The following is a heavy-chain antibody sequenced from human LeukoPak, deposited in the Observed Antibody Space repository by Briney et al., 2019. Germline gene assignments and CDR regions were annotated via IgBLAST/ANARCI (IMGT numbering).Heavy chain of an antibody. Sequence: SETLSLTCAVYGGSFSGYYWSWIRQPPGKGLEWIGEINHSGSTNYNPSLKSRVTISVDTSKNQFSLKLSSVTAADTAVYYCARGRPFHHIDYWGRGTLVTVSS. J-gene: IGHJ4*02. CDR2: INHSGST. CDR3: ARGRPFHHIDY. CDR1: GGSFSGYY. V-gene: IGHV4-34*01. D-gene: IGHD3-3*02.